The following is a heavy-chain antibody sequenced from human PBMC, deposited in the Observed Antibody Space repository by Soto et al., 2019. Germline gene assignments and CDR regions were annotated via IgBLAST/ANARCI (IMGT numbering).Heavy chain of an antibody. Sequence: SETLSLTCTVSGGSINNFYWSWIRQPPGKGLEWIGYISYSGNTNYNPSFKSRVSISVDTSKNQFSLNLTSVTAADTAVYFCARAPMVLTRSSIDACGQATPVTVS. V-gene: IGHV4-59*01. CDR1: GGSINNFY. CDR2: ISYSGNT. J-gene: IGHJ5*02. D-gene: IGHD2-8*01. CDR3: ARAPMVLTRSSIDA.